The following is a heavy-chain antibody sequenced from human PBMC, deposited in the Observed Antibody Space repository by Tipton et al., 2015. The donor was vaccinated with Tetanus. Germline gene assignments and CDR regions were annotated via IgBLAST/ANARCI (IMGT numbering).Heavy chain of an antibody. Sequence: TLSLTCSVSGGSISYYYWSWIRQSPGKGLEWIDHIYYNGSTKYNPSLKSRVTVSLDTSKKHFSLRLSSVTAADTAVYYCARGGLCVGPACAGISPLLDVWGRGTLVTVSS. CDR1: GGSISYYY. CDR3: ARGGLCVGPACAGISPLLDV. D-gene: IGHD2-15*01. V-gene: IGHV4-59*01. J-gene: IGHJ2*01. CDR2: IYYNGST.